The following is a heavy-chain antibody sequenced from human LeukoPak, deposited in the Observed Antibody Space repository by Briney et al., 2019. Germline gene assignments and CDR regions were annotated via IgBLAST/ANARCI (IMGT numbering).Heavy chain of an antibody. J-gene: IGHJ4*02. Sequence: ASVKVSCKASGGTFSSYAISWVRQAPGQGLEWMGRIIPILGIANYAQKFQGRVTITADKSTSTAYMELSSLRSEDTAVYYCADSGSAYDNDYWGQGILVTVSS. V-gene: IGHV1-69*04. CDR3: ADSGSAYDNDY. CDR2: IIPILGIA. D-gene: IGHD5-12*01. CDR1: GGTFSSYA.